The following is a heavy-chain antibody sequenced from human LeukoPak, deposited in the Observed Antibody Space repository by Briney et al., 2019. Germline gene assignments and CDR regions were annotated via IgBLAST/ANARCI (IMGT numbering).Heavy chain of an antibody. CDR1: DGSISTYY. CDR2: IYYSGNT. J-gene: IGHJ4*02. Sequence: SETLSLTCSVYDGSISTYYWTWIRQTPGKGLEWIGYIYYSGNTNHNPSLQSRVTISVDTSKNQFSLKLRSVTAADTAVYYCARASRAGFVDYWGQGLLGTVSS. V-gene: IGHV4-59*01. CDR3: ARASRAGFVDY.